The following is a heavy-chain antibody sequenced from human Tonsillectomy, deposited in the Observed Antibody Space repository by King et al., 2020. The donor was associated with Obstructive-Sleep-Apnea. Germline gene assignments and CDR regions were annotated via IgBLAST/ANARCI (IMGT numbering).Heavy chain of an antibody. CDR1: GYTFTSYY. J-gene: IGHJ6*02. CDR2: INPSGGST. CDR3: ARDLGVFACSGGSCYPSYYYYYGMDV. D-gene: IGHD2-15*01. V-gene: IGHV1-46*01. Sequence: QLVQSGAEVKKPGASVKVSCKASGYTFTSYYMHWVRQAPGQGLEWMGIINPSGGSTSYAQKFQGRVTMTRDTSTSTVYMELSSLRSEDTAVYYCARDLGVFACSGGSCYPSYYYYYGMDVWGQGTTVTVSS.